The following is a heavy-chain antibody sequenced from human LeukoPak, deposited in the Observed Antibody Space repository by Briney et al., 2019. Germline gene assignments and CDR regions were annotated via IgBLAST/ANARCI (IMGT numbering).Heavy chain of an antibody. D-gene: IGHD2-15*01. Sequence: PSETLSLTCAVSGYPIRSSYFWGWIRQPPGKGLEWIGSIYHTGTSYYNPSLKSRVALSVDRSKQQFSLRLNSATAADTAVYYCASPHCSGGSCYDLPLDYWGQGVLVTVSS. J-gene: IGHJ4*02. V-gene: IGHV4-38-2*01. CDR1: GYPIRSSYF. CDR2: IYHTGTS. CDR3: ASPHCSGGSCYDLPLDY.